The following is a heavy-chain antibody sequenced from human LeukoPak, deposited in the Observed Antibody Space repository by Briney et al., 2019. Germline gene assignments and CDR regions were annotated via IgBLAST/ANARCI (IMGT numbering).Heavy chain of an antibody. Sequence: KGGESLKISCKGSGYSFTSYWIGWVRQMPGKGLEWMGIIYPGDSDTRYSPSFQGQVTMSADKSIRTAYLQWSSLKASDTAMYFCARQNPLADVFDIWGQGTMITVSS. CDR2: IYPGDSDT. V-gene: IGHV5-51*01. CDR1: GYSFTSYW. CDR3: ARQNPLADVFDI. J-gene: IGHJ3*02.